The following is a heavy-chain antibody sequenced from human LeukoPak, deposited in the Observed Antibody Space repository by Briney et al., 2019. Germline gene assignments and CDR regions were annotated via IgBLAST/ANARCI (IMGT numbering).Heavy chain of an antibody. J-gene: IGHJ4*02. Sequence: GSLRLSCAASGFTFSSYAMHWVRQAPGKGLEWVAVISYDGSNKYYADSVKGRFTISRDNSKNTLYLQMNSLRAEDTAVYYCARAGYYGSGSYFEVDYWGQGTLVTVSS. CDR2: ISYDGSNK. CDR3: ARAGYYGSGSYFEVDY. D-gene: IGHD3-10*01. CDR1: GFTFSSYA. V-gene: IGHV3-30*04.